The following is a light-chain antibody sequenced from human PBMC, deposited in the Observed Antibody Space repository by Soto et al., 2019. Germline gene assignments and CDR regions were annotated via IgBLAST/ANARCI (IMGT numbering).Light chain of an antibody. J-gene: IGLJ2*01. Sequence: SYELTQPPSVSVSPGQTASITCSGDKLGERFACWYQQKAGQSPVMVIYQDTKRPSGIPERFSGSNSGNTATLTISGTQAIDEADYYCQAWDSSTGVVFGGGTKLTVL. CDR2: QDT. CDR3: QAWDSSTGVV. V-gene: IGLV3-1*01. CDR1: KLGERF.